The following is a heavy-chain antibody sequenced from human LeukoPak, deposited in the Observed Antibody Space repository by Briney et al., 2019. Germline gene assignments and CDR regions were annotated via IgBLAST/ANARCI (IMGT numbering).Heavy chain of an antibody. J-gene: IGHJ4*02. CDR3: ATGIPIQLCPAFDY. D-gene: IGHD5-18*01. Sequence: GASLRLSCAAPGFTFSSYSMNWVRQAPGKGLEWVSYISSISSTIYYADSVKGRFTISRDNAKNSLYLQMNSLRAEDTAVYYCATGIPIQLCPAFDYWGQGTLVTVSS. CDR2: ISSISSTI. CDR1: GFTFSSYS. V-gene: IGHV3-48*01.